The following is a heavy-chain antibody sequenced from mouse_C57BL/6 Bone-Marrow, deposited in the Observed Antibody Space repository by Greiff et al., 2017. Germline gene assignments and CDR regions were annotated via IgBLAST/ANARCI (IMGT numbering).Heavy chain of an antibody. J-gene: IGHJ1*03. CDR2: IYPGSGST. Sequence: VQLQQPGAELVKPGASVKMSCKASGYTFTSYWITWVKPRPGQGLEWIGDIYPGSGSTNYNEKFKSKATLTVDTSSSTAYMQLSSLTSEDSAVYYCASPYYGSSYGYWYFDVWGTGTTVTVSS. V-gene: IGHV1-55*01. CDR3: ASPYYGSSYGYWYFDV. D-gene: IGHD1-1*01. CDR1: GYTFTSYW.